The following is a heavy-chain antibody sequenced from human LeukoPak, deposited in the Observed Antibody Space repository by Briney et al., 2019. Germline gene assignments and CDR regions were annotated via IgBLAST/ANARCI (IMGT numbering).Heavy chain of an antibody. CDR3: ARVVGLTMIVVVYYWFDP. V-gene: IGHV4-38-2*02. D-gene: IGHD3-22*01. J-gene: IGHJ5*02. Sequence: SETLSLTCTVSGYSISSGYDWGWIRQPPGKGLEWIGSIYYSGSTYYNPSLKSRVTISVDTSKNQFSLKLSSVTAADTAVYYCARVVGLTMIVVVYYWFDPWGQGTLVTVSS. CDR1: GYSISSGYD. CDR2: IYYSGST.